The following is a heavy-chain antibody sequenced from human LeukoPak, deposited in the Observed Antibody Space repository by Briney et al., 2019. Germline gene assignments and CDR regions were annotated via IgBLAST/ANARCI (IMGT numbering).Heavy chain of an antibody. Sequence: GGSLRLSCAAAGFTFSSYAMHWVRQAPGKGLECVAVIAFDGSNKYYADSVKGRFTISRDNSKNTLYLQMNSLRAEDTAVYYCGRSGSYYEGIYFDYWGQGTLVTVSS. CDR2: IAFDGSNK. CDR1: GFTFSSYA. D-gene: IGHD1-26*01. CDR3: GRSGSYYEGIYFDY. V-gene: IGHV3-30*04. J-gene: IGHJ4*02.